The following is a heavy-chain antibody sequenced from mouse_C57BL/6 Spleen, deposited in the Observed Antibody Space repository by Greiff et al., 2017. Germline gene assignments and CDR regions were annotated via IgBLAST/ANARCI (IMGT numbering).Heavy chain of an antibody. CDR3: TSETAQAQAWFAY. Sequence: EVQLKQSGTVLARPGASVKMSCKTSGYTFTSYWMHWVKQRPGQGLEWIGAIYPGNSDTSYNQKFKGKAKLTAVTSASTAYMELSSLTNEDSAVYYCTSETAQAQAWFAYWGQGTLVTVSA. CDR2: IYPGNSDT. D-gene: IGHD3-2*02. J-gene: IGHJ3*01. V-gene: IGHV1-5*01. CDR1: GYTFTSYW.